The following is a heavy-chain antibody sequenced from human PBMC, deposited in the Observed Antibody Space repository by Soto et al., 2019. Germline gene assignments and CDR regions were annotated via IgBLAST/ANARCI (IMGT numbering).Heavy chain of an antibody. D-gene: IGHD3-16*01. CDR1: GVTFKYYG. V-gene: IGHV3-30*03. J-gene: IGHJ2*01. CDR3: ARDGXXXXWYFDL. CDR2: ISYDGKQT. Sequence: GGSLRLSCGAPGVTFKYYGLHWVRQAPGKGLEWVAVISYDGKQTYSADSVKGRFTISKDKSKRTLFLQMNSLRVDDTAVYYCARDGXXXXWYFDLWGRGTLVTVSS.